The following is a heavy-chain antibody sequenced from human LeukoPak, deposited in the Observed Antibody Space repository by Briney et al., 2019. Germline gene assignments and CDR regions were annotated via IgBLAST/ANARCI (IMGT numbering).Heavy chain of an antibody. CDR1: GGTFSSYA. CDR2: IIPILGIA. Sequence: SVKVSCTASGGTFSSYAISWVREAPGQGLEWMGRIIPILGIANYAQKFQGRVTITADKSTSTAHMELSSLRSEDTAVYYCARDQGRWFNYFDYWGQGTLVTVSS. J-gene: IGHJ4*02. D-gene: IGHD4-23*01. CDR3: ARDQGRWFNYFDY. V-gene: IGHV1-69*04.